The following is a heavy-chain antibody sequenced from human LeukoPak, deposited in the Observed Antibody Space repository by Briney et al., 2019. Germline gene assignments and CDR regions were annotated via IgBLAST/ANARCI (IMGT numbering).Heavy chain of an antibody. CDR2: INHSGST. CDR3: ARTAYYYDSSGYYY. V-gene: IGHV4-34*01. CDR1: GGSFSGYY. D-gene: IGHD3-22*01. Sequence: PSETLSLTCAVYGGSFSGYYWSWIRQPPGKGLEWIGEINHSGSTNYNPSLKSRVTISVDTSKNQFSLKLSSVTAADTAVYYCARTAYYYDSSGYYYWGQGTLVTVSS. J-gene: IGHJ4*02.